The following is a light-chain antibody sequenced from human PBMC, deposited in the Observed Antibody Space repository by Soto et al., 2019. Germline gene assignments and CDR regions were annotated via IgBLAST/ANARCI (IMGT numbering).Light chain of an antibody. Sequence: QSVLTQPRSVSGSPGHSVTISCTATGNEVGHHNIVSWYQQHPGKVPKLIIYEVSKRSSGVPDRFSGSKSGNTASLVISGLQVDDEADYYCCAHTERNTHVFGTGTKLTVL. V-gene: IGLV2-11*01. CDR1: GNEVGHHNI. J-gene: IGLJ1*01. CDR2: EVS. CDR3: CAHTERNTHV.